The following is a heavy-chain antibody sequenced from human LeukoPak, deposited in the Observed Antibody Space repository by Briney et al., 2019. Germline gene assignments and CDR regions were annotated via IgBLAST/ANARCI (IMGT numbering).Heavy chain of an antibody. CDR1: GFTFSSYA. CDR2: IWYDGSNK. D-gene: IGHD3-10*01. V-gene: IGHV3-33*08. J-gene: IGHJ5*02. Sequence: GRSLRLSCAASGFTFSSYAMHWVRQAPGKGLEWVAVIWYDGSNKYYADSVKGRFTVSRDNFKNTLYLQMNSLRAEDTAVYYCARAYGSGIYPLSGSWGQGTLVTVSS. CDR3: ARAYGSGIYPLSGS.